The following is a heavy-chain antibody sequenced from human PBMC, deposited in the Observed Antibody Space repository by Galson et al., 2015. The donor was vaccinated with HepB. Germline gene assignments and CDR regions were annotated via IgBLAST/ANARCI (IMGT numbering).Heavy chain of an antibody. Sequence: SLRLSCAASGFTFSRFWMHWVRQAPGKGLVWVSRIKGDGSHTIYADSVKGRFTISRDNAKNTLYLQMHSLRAEDTAVYYCVRDGDVWNFDSWGQGTLVTVSS. CDR2: IKGDGSHT. V-gene: IGHV3-74*01. CDR1: GFTFSRFW. CDR3: VRDGDVWNFDS. J-gene: IGHJ4*02. D-gene: IGHD1-1*01.